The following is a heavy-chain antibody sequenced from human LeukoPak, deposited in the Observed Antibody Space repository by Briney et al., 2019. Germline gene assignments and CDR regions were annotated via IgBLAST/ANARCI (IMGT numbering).Heavy chain of an antibody. D-gene: IGHD1-14*01. CDR3: ARSRNGRNPPDY. Sequence: PSETLSLTCTVSGDSISGYYWSWIRQPPRKGLEWIGYMYYSGSTNYNPSLKSRVTISVDTSKNQFSLKLSSVTAADTAVYYCARSRNGRNPPDYWGQGTLVTVSS. CDR2: MYYSGST. CDR1: GDSISGYY. V-gene: IGHV4-59*01. J-gene: IGHJ4*02.